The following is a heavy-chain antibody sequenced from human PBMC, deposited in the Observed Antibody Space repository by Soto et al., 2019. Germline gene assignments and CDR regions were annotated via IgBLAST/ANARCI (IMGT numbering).Heavy chain of an antibody. CDR2: IIPIFGTA. D-gene: IGHD6-13*01. CDR1: GGTFSSYA. CDR3: ARDLGYSSPPNYYYGMDV. Sequence: QVQLVQSGAEVKKPGSSVKVSCKASGGTFSSYAISWVRQAPGQGLEWMGGIIPIFGTANYAQKFQGRVTITADESTSTAYMELTSLRSEDTPVYYCARDLGYSSPPNYYYGMDVWGQGTTVTVSS. J-gene: IGHJ6*02. V-gene: IGHV1-69*01.